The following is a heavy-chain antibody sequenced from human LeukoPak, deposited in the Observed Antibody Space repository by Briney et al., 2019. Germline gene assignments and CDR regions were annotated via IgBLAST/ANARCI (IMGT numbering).Heavy chain of an antibody. D-gene: IGHD5-18*01. Sequence: GGSLRLSCAASAFSISDYWMTWVRQAPGKGLEWVANIDEDGSEKYYVDSVKCRFTISRDNSRNSVYLQLNSLRAEDTAVYYCARARSSYGYGDAFDIWGQGTMVTVSS. CDR1: AFSISDYW. CDR3: ARARSSYGYGDAFDI. J-gene: IGHJ3*02. V-gene: IGHV3-7*01. CDR2: IDEDGSEK.